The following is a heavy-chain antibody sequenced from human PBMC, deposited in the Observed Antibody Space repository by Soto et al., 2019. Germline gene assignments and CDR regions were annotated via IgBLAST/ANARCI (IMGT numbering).Heavy chain of an antibody. J-gene: IGHJ3*02. D-gene: IGHD5-12*01. CDR1: GYTFTSYD. CDR3: ASGVYVRDAFDI. Sequence: ASVKVSCKASGYTFTSYDISWVRQAPGQGLEWMGWISAYNGNTNYAQKLQGRVTMTTDTSTSTAYMELRSLRSDDTAVYYCASGVYVRDAFDIWGQGTMVTVSS. CDR2: ISAYNGNT. V-gene: IGHV1-18*01.